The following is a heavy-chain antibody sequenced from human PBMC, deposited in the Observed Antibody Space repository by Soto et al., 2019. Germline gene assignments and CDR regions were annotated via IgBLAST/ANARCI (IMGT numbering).Heavy chain of an antibody. J-gene: IGHJ4*02. D-gene: IGHD1-26*01. CDR2: MQGSGSS. Sequence: PSETLSLTCTVSGGSVSDDYCNWIRITAGKGLEWIGRMQGSGSSNYNPSLKSRATTSLDTSKNQISLRLKSVTAADTGIYYCARWGRRGAQAGMFDIWGQGTLVTVSS. V-gene: IGHV4-4*07. CDR1: GGSVSDDY. CDR3: ARWGRRGAQAGMFDI.